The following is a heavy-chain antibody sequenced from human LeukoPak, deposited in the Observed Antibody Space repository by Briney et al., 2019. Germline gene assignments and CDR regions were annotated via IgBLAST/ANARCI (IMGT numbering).Heavy chain of an antibody. V-gene: IGHV3-30*18. Sequence: GGSLRLSCAASGFTFSSYGMHWVRQAPGKGLEWVAVISYDGSNKYYADSVKGRFTISRDNSKNTLYLQMNSLRAEDTAVYYCAKAGEIEAAGELDYWGQGTLVTVSS. CDR1: GFTFSSYG. CDR2: ISYDGSNK. D-gene: IGHD6-13*01. J-gene: IGHJ4*02. CDR3: AKAGEIEAAGELDY.